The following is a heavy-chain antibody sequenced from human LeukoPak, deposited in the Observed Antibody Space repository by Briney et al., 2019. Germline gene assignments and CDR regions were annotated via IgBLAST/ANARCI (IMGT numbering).Heavy chain of an antibody. D-gene: IGHD3-10*01. CDR2: INPSGGST. J-gene: IGHJ4*02. CDR1: GYTLTELS. CDR3: ARPGIGFRSSGSFDY. Sequence: GASVKVSCKVSGYTLTELSMHWVRQAPGQGLEWMGIINPSGGSTSYAQKFQGRVTMTRDTSTSTVYMELSSLRSEDTAVYYCARPGIGFRSSGSFDYWGQGTLVTVSS. V-gene: IGHV1-46*01.